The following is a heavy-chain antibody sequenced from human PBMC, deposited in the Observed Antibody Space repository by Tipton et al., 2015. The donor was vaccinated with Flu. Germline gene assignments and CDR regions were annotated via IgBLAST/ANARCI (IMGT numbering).Heavy chain of an antibody. D-gene: IGHD5-12*01. Sequence: TLSLTCAVSGDYISGDYFWDWIRQPPGKGLEWIATIHRSRSTKYNPSLESRVTISVDMSRNQFSLTLTSVTAADTAVYFCARGGTENSGPLRWGPGILVTVSS. CDR2: IHRSRST. CDR1: GDYISGDYF. V-gene: IGHV4-38-2*01. CDR3: ARGGTENSGPLR. J-gene: IGHJ4*02.